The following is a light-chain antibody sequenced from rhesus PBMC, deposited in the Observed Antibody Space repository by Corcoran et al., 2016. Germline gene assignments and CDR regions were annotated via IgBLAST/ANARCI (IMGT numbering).Light chain of an antibody. CDR1: QSISSW. Sequence: DIQMTQSPSSLSASVGDTVTITCRASQSISSWLDWYQQKPGKAPKLLIHKASSLQSGVPSRFSGSGSGTDFTLTISSLQPEDFATYYCLQYSSSPWTFGQGTKVEIK. J-gene: IGKJ1*01. CDR3: LQYSSSPWT. CDR2: KAS. V-gene: IGKV1-22*01.